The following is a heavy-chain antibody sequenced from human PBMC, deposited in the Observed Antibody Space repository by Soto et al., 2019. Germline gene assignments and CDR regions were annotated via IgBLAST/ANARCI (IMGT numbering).Heavy chain of an antibody. CDR1: GYTFTSYG. Sequence: QVQLVQSGAEVKKPGASVKVSCKASGYTFTSYGISWVRQAPGPRLEWMGWTRAYNGNTNYAQKLQGRVALITDTLASTAYRELRSLRPDETVVYSCASDLPAMVVWGPGTTVSVSS. CDR2: TRAYNGNT. CDR3: ASDLPAMVV. J-gene: IGHJ6*01. V-gene: IGHV1-18*01.